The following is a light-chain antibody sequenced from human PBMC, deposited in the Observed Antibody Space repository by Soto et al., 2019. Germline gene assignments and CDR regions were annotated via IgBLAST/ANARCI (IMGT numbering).Light chain of an antibody. CDR2: KAS. CDR3: QQYNPYSPWT. Sequence: DIQMTQSPSTLSASVGDTVTVTCRASQSFSGWLAWYQQKPGKAPKVLIYKASNLQSGVSSRFSGSGSGTDFTLTISGLQPDDFATYYCQQYNPYSPWTFGQGTKVDIK. CDR1: QSFSGW. J-gene: IGKJ1*01. V-gene: IGKV1-5*03.